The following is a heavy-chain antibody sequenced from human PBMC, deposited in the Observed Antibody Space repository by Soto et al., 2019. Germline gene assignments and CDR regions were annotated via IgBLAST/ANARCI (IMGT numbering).Heavy chain of an antibody. CDR3: ARLGGPLMWENYFDN. Sequence: EVQLLESGGGLVQPGGSLRLSCAASGFTFSNYAMSWVRQAPGKGLEWVSGISGSGGSTYYGDSVKGRFTISRDNSKSTLSLQMNGLRVEETDVYYCARLGGPLMWENYFDNWGQGTLVTVSS. J-gene: IGHJ4*02. CDR2: ISGSGGST. CDR1: GFTFSNYA. V-gene: IGHV3-23*01. D-gene: IGHD3-16*01.